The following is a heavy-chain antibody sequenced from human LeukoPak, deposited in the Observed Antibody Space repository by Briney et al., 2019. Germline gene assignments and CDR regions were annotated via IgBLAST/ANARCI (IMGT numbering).Heavy chain of an antibody. J-gene: IGHJ6*02. CDR3: AKDVYGSGWFGGGYYYYGMDV. CDR1: GFNFSSYA. Sequence: PGRSLRLSCAASGFNFSSYAMHWVRQAPGKGLDWVAVISDGGDDKFYTDSVKGRFSISRDNSKNTLYLQMNSLRAEDTAVYYCAKDVYGSGWFGGGYYYYGMDVWGQGTTVTVSS. V-gene: IGHV3-30*10. CDR2: ISDGGDDK. D-gene: IGHD6-19*01.